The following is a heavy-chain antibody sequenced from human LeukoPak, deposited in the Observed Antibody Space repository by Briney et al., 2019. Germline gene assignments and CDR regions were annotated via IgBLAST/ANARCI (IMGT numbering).Heavy chain of an antibody. V-gene: IGHV3-48*02. CDR1: GFTFSSYS. Sequence: GGSLRLSCAASGFTFSSYSMNWVRQAPGKGLEWVSYISSSSSTIYYEDSVKGRFTISRDNAKNSLYLQMNSLRDEDTAVYYCARSLYSSRYIRPFDYWGQGTLVTVSS. CDR2: ISSSSSTI. J-gene: IGHJ4*02. CDR3: ARSLYSSRYIRPFDY. D-gene: IGHD6-13*01.